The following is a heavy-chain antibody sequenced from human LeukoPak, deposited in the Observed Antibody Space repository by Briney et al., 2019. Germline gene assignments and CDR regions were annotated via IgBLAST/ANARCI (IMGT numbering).Heavy chain of an antibody. D-gene: IGHD2-15*01. Sequence: GGSLRLSCAASRFTFSSSAMNWVRQAPGKGLEWVSYISSGSSTIFYSDSVKGRFTILRDNAKNSLYLQMNSLRAEDTAVYYCARDGMLGFCSGDSCYLDAFDIWGQGTTVTVSS. CDR2: ISSGSSTI. J-gene: IGHJ3*02. CDR3: ARDGMLGFCSGDSCYLDAFDI. CDR1: RFTFSSSA. V-gene: IGHV3-48*01.